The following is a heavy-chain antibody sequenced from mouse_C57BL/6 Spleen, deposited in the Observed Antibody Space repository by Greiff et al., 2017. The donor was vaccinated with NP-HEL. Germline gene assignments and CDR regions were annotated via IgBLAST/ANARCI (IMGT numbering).Heavy chain of an antibody. CDR3: ARRELGPLDY. V-gene: IGHV1-64*01. CDR1: GYTFTSYW. D-gene: IGHD4-1*01. Sequence: VQLQQPGAELVKPGASVKLSCKASGYTFTSYWMHWVKQRPGQGLEWIGMIHPNSGSTNYNEKLKRKATLTVDKSASTAYMQLSSLTSEDSAVYYCARRELGPLDYWGQGTTLTVSS. CDR2: IHPNSGST. J-gene: IGHJ2*01.